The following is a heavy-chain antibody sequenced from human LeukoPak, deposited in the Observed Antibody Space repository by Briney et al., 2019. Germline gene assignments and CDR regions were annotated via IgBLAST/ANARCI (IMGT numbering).Heavy chain of an antibody. D-gene: IGHD1-26*01. Sequence: GGSLRLSCVVSGITFSGYSMIWGRPAPGKGAEGQSLMTTSGNTIFYADSVKGRFTISRDNAKKSLYLQMHSLRAEDTAVYYCARVGGATAVTMYFEYWGQGTLVTVTP. CDR2: MTTSGNTI. V-gene: IGHV3-48*01. CDR3: ARVGGATAVTMYFEY. J-gene: IGHJ4*02. CDR1: GITFSGYS.